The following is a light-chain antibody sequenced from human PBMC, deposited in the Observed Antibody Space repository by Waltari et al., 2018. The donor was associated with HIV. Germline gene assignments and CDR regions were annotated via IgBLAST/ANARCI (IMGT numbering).Light chain of an antibody. J-gene: IGLJ3*02. Sequence: QTVVTQEPSFSVSPGGTITLTCGLSSGSVSSAYYPSWYQQTTGQPPLPLSYNTATRSSGLPDRFSGSIVGNKAALTITGAQSEDESDYYCLLYMASGRVFGGGTRLTVL. CDR2: NTA. CDR1: SGSVSSAYY. CDR3: LLYMASGRV. V-gene: IGLV8-61*01.